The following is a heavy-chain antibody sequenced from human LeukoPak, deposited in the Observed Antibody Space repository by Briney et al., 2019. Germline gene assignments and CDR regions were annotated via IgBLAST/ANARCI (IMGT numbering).Heavy chain of an antibody. V-gene: IGHV1-8*01. CDR2: MNPNSGNT. J-gene: IGHJ4*02. CDR1: GYTFTSYD. D-gene: IGHD3-10*01. Sequence: ASVTVSFKASGYTFTSYDINWVRQATGQGGEWMGWMNPNSGNTGYAQKFQGRVTITRNTSISTAYMELSSLRSEDTAVYYCARGIRVGFDYWGQGTLVTVSS. CDR3: ARGIRVGFDY.